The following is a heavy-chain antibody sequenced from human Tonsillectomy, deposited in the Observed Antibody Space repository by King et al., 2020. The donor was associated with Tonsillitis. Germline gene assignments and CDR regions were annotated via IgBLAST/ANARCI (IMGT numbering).Heavy chain of an antibody. CDR3: ARARFGYYFDY. CDR2: IYDSGST. J-gene: IGHJ4*02. D-gene: IGHD3-10*01. Sequence: VQLQESGPGLVKPSETLSLTCTVSGGSISSYYWSWIRQPPGKGLEWIGYIYDSGSTNYNSSLKSRVTISEDTSKNQFSLKLSSATAADTAVYYCARARFGYYFDYWGQGTLVTVSS. V-gene: IGHV4-59*01. CDR1: GGSISSYY.